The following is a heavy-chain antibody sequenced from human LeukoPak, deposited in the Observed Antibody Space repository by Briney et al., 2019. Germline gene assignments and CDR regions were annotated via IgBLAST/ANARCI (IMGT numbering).Heavy chain of an antibody. J-gene: IGHJ4*02. Sequence: SETLSLTCTVPGGSISNYYWSWIRQPPGKGLEWIGYIYHTGSTSYNPSLKSRVVMSVETSQNQFSLKVRSVTAADTAVYYCAREDSGYDYSPFYYWGQGILVTVSS. V-gene: IGHV4-59*01. D-gene: IGHD5-12*01. CDR2: IYHTGST. CDR3: AREDSGYDYSPFYY. CDR1: GGSISNYY.